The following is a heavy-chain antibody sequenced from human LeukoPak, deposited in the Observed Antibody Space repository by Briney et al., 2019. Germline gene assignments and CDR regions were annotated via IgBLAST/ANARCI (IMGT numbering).Heavy chain of an antibody. J-gene: IGHJ4*02. CDR1: GFTFSSYN. V-gene: IGHV3-23*01. D-gene: IGHD6-19*01. CDR2: ISGSGRST. Sequence: GGSLRLSCAASGFTFSSYNMNWVRQAPGKGLEWVSGISGSGRSTYYADSVKGRFTISRHSSKNTLYLQMNSLRAEDTAVYYCAKDDSGWHPLGLDNWGQGTLVTVSS. CDR3: AKDDSGWHPLGLDN.